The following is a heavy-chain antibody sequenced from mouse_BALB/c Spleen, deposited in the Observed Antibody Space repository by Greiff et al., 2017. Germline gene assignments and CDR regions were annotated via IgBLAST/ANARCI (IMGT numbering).Heavy chain of an antibody. CDR3: ARDDGYEDAMDY. CDR2: INPGSGGT. D-gene: IGHD2-3*01. Sequence: VKLQESGAELVRPGTSVKVSCKASGYAFTNYLIEWVKQRPGQGLEWIGVINPGSGGTNYNEKFKGKATLTADKSSSTAYMQLSSLTSDDSAVYYCARDDGYEDAMDYWGQGTSVTVSS. V-gene: IGHV1-54*03. J-gene: IGHJ4*01. CDR1: GYAFTNYL.